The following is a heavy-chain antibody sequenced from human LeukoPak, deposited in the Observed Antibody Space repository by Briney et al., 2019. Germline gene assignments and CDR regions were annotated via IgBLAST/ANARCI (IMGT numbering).Heavy chain of an antibody. CDR3: AKGETYDSSGYYPDYFDY. CDR1: GFTFSSYG. V-gene: IGHV3-30*02. CDR2: IRYDGSNK. D-gene: IGHD3-22*01. J-gene: IGHJ4*02. Sequence: GGSLRLSCAASGFTFSSYGMHWVRQAPGKGLEWVAFIRYDGSNKYYADSVKGRFTISRDNSKNTLYLQMNSLRAEDTAVYYCAKGETYDSSGYYPDYFDYWGQGTLVTVSS.